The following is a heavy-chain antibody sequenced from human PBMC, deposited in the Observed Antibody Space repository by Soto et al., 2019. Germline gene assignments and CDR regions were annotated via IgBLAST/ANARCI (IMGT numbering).Heavy chain of an antibody. J-gene: IGHJ4*02. V-gene: IGHV4-4*02. Sequence: PSETLSLTCTVSGDSMTSSIWWNWVRQPPGKGLEWIGYIYYSGSTNYNPSLKSRVTISVDTSKNQFSLKLSSVTAADTAVYYCAAPPRYWGQGTLVTVSS. CDR3: AAPPRY. CDR1: GDSMTSSIW. D-gene: IGHD6-6*01. CDR2: IYYSGST.